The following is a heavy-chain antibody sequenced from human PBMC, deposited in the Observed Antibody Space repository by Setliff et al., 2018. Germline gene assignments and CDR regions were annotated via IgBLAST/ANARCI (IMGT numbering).Heavy chain of an antibody. CDR1: GGTFSKYA. CDR2: VIPFHATA. D-gene: IGHD3-9*01. CDR3: ARVADWASRYFDY. Sequence: SVKVSCKAAGGTFSKYAMMWVRHAPGEGLELMGGVIPFHATADIARKFQDRLAITADGSTSTTYMELNSLKSEDTAIYYCARVADWASRYFDYWGQGTLVTVSS. J-gene: IGHJ4*02. V-gene: IGHV1-69*13.